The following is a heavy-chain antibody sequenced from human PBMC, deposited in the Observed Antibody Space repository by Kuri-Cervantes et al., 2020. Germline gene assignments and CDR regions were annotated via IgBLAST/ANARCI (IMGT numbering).Heavy chain of an antibody. Sequence: GESLKISCVASGFSFSTYWMSWVRQAPGKGLEWVSVIYSGGSTYYADSVKGRFTISRDNSKNTLYLQMNSLRAEDTAVYYCARGRYSSGWRPSYYFDYWGQGTLVTVSS. D-gene: IGHD6-19*01. V-gene: IGHV3-66*02. CDR3: ARGRYSSGWRPSYYFDY. CDR2: IYSGGST. CDR1: GFSFSTYW. J-gene: IGHJ4*02.